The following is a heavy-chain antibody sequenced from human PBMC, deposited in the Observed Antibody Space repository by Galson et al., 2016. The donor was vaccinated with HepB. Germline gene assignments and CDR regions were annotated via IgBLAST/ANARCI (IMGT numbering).Heavy chain of an antibody. CDR2: IYSGGST. D-gene: IGHD7-27*01. CDR1: GFTVGNNY. Sequence: SLRLSCAASGFTVGNNYMSWVRQAPGKGLERVSLIYSGGSTLYADSVKGRFSISRDNSKNTLYLHMNSLSAEDTAVYYCARNPGAINWGWGQGTLVTVSS. J-gene: IGHJ4*02. CDR3: ARNPGAINWG. V-gene: IGHV3-66*01.